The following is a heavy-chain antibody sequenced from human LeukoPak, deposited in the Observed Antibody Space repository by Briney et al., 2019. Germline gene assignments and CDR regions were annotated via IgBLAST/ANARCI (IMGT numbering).Heavy chain of an antibody. Sequence: SETLSLTCTVSGGSITSNSYYWAWIRQPPGKGLEWIESLYYTGSTNYSPSLKSRVTISGDTSKNQFSLKLNSVTAADTAVYYCARAIYDSSGFYQDYAFDIWGQGTMVTVSS. CDR3: ARAIYDSSGFYQDYAFDI. CDR1: GGSITSNSYY. J-gene: IGHJ3*02. D-gene: IGHD3-22*01. V-gene: IGHV4-39*01. CDR2: LYYTGST.